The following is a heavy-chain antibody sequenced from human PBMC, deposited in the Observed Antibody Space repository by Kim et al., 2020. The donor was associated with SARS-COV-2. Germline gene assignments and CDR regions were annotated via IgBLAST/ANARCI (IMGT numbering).Heavy chain of an antibody. Sequence: SVKVSCKASGGTFSSYAISWVRQAPGQGLEWMGGIIPIFGTANYAQKFQGRVTITADESTSTAYMELSSLRSEDTAVYYCARDMRLLWFGEPARDYYGMDVWGQGTTVTVSS. CDR2: IIPIFGTA. CDR3: ARDMRLLWFGEPARDYYGMDV. CDR1: GGTFSSYA. D-gene: IGHD3-10*01. V-gene: IGHV1-69*13. J-gene: IGHJ6*02.